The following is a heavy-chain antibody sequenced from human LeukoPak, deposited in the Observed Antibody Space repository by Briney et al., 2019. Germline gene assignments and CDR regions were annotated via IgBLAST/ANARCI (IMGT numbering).Heavy chain of an antibody. CDR1: GGTFSSYA. Sequence: SVKLSCKASGGTFSSYAISWVRQAPGQGLEWIGGIIPIFGTANYAQKFQSRVTITADESTSTAYMELSSLRSEDTAVYYCARRSDSSGYTFDYWGQGTLVTVSS. CDR2: IIPIFGTA. J-gene: IGHJ4*02. D-gene: IGHD3-22*01. CDR3: ARRSDSSGYTFDY. V-gene: IGHV1-69*13.